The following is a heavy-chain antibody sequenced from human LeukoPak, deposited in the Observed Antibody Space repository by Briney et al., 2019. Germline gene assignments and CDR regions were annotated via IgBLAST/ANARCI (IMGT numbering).Heavy chain of an antibody. V-gene: IGHV4-61*02. J-gene: IGHJ4*02. D-gene: IGHD6-13*01. CDR2: IYTSGST. Sequence: PSETLSLTCTVSGGSISSGSYYWSWIRQPAGKGLEWIGRIYTSGSTNYNPSLKSRVTISVDTSKNQFSLKLSSVTAADTAVYYCARGSSSPWFDYWGQGTLVTVSS. CDR1: GGSISSGSYY. CDR3: ARGSSSPWFDY.